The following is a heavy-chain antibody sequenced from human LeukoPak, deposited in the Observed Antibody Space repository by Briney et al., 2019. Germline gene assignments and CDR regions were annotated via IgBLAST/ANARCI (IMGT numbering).Heavy chain of an antibody. V-gene: IGHV3-30*18. CDR3: AKTNLGYCSSTSCYGNDY. J-gene: IGHJ4*02. CDR2: ISYDGSNK. D-gene: IGHD2-2*01. CDR1: GFTFSSYG. Sequence: PGGSLRLSCAASGFTFSSYGMHWVRQAPGKGLEWVAVISYDGSNKYYADSVKGRFTISRDNSKNTLYLQKNSLRAEDTAVYYCAKTNLGYCSSTSCYGNDYWGQGTLVTVSS.